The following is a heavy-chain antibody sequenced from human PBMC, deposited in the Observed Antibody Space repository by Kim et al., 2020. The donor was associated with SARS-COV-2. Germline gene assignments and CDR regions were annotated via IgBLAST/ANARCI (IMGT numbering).Heavy chain of an antibody. D-gene: IGHD5-12*01. Sequence: GGSLRLSCAASGFTFDDYAMHWVRQAPGKGLEWVSLISGDGGSTYYADSVKGRFTISRDNSKNSLYLQMNSLRTEDTALYYCAKDQSGYDSYLAIDYWGQGTLVTVSS. CDR1: GFTFDDYA. J-gene: IGHJ4*01. CDR3: AKDQSGYDSYLAIDY. V-gene: IGHV3-43*02. CDR2: ISGDGGST.